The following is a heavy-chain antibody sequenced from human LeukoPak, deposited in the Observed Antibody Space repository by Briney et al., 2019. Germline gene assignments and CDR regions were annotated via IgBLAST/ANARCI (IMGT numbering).Heavy chain of an antibody. Sequence: ETLSLTCTVSGGSLSNHYWSWIRQPPGKGLEWIGHIYDSGSTTYHPSLKSRVTMSVHTSKNQFSLNLSSVTAADTAVYYCARGRIGGPKAPFDYWGQGTLDPVSS. CDR2: IYDSGST. V-gene: IGHV4-59*11. J-gene: IGHJ4*02. CDR3: ARGRIGGPKAPFDY. CDR1: GGSLSNHY. D-gene: IGHD3-16*01.